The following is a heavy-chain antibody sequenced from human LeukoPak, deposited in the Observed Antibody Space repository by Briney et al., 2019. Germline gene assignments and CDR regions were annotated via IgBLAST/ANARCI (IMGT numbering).Heavy chain of an antibody. J-gene: IGHJ4*02. CDR3: VKAILFGSVSYYAD. CDR1: GFTFSNFP. D-gene: IGHD3-22*01. Sequence: GGSLRLSCSASGFTFSNFPMHWVPPAPGKGLEYVSAVSSDGGSTYYADSVRGRFTISRDNSKNTLSLQMGSLRAEGTAVYYCVKAILFGSVSYYADWGQGTLVTVSS. V-gene: IGHV3-64D*09. CDR2: VSSDGGST.